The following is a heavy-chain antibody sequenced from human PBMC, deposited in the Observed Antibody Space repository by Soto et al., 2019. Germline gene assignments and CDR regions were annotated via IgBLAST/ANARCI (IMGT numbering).Heavy chain of an antibody. V-gene: IGHV1-69*12. Sequence: QVQLVQSGAEVKKPGSSVKVSCKASGGTFSSYAISWVRQAPGQGLEWMGGIIPIFGTANYAQKFQGRVTITADESTSTAYMELISLRSEDTAVYYCASEAHPTNDSSPGVWGQGTTVTVSS. J-gene: IGHJ6*02. D-gene: IGHD6-13*01. CDR3: ASEAHPTNDSSPGV. CDR1: GGTFSSYA. CDR2: IIPIFGTA.